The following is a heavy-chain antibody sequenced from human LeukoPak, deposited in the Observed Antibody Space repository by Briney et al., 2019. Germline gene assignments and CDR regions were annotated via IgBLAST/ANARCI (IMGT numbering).Heavy chain of an antibody. V-gene: IGHV3-30-3*01. J-gene: IGHJ5*02. CDR3: ATSSGWFGPNWFGP. Sequence: PGGSLRLSCAASGFTFSSYAMHWVRQAPGKGLEWVAVISYDGSNKYYADSVKGRFTISRDNSKNTLYLQMNSLRAEDTAVYYRATSSGWFGPNWFGPWGQGTLVTVSS. CDR2: ISYDGSNK. D-gene: IGHD6-19*01. CDR1: GFTFSSYA.